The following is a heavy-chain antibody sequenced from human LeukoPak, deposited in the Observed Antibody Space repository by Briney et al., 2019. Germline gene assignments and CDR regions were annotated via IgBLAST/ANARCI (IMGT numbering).Heavy chain of an antibody. V-gene: IGHV3-7*01. CDR1: GFTFSSYW. CDR2: IKQDGSEK. D-gene: IGHD3-22*01. Sequence: GGSLRLSCAASGFTFSSYWMSWVRQAPGKGLEWVANIKQDGSEKYYVDSVKGRFTISRDNAKNSLYLQMNSLRAEDTAVYYCAREVYTDYYDSSGGFDYWGQGTLVTVSS. J-gene: IGHJ4*02. CDR3: AREVYTDYYDSSGGFDY.